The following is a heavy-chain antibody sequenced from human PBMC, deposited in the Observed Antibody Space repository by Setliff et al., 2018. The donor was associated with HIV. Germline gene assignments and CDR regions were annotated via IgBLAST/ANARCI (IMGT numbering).Heavy chain of an antibody. D-gene: IGHD3-22*01. CDR2: INPGNRNT. Sequence: ASVKVSCKASGYSFTTYTIHWVRQAPGQRLEWMGRINPGNRNTQYSQKFQGRVSITRDTSASTTYMELRSLRSEDTAVYYCVRDLYDTSGYSPLLTGNRSDFWGQGTLVTVSS. J-gene: IGHJ4*02. V-gene: IGHV1-3*01. CDR3: VRDLYDTSGYSPLLTGNRSDF. CDR1: GYSFTTYT.